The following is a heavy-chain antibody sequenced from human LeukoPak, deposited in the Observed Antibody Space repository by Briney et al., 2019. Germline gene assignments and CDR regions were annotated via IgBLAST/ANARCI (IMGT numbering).Heavy chain of an antibody. CDR1: GGTFSSYA. CDR3: ARFTRLGLDAFDI. CDR2: IIPIFGTA. D-gene: IGHD5-18*01. Sequence: ASVKVSCKASGGTFSSYAISWVRQAPGQGLEWMGGIIPIFGTANYAQKFQGRVTITADKSTSTAYMELSSLRSEDTAVYYCARFTRLGLDAFDIWGQGTMVTVSS. V-gene: IGHV1-69*06. J-gene: IGHJ3*02.